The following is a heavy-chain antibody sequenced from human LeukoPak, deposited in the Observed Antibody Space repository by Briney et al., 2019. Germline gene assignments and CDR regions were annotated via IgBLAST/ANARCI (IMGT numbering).Heavy chain of an antibody. CDR1: GGSISSSSYY. V-gene: IGHV4-39*01. CDR3: AGLLGYRYFDL. Sequence: SETLSLTCTVSGGSISSSSYYWGWIRQPPGKGLEGIGSIYYSGGTYYNPSLKSRVTISVDTSKNQFSLKLSSVTAADTAVYYCAGLLGYRYFDLWGRGTLVTVSS. J-gene: IGHJ2*01. CDR2: IYYSGGT. D-gene: IGHD7-27*01.